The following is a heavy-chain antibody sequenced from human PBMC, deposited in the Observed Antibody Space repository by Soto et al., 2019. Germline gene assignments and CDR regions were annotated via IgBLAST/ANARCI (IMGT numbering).Heavy chain of an antibody. D-gene: IGHD6-19*01. Sequence: SETLSLTCTVSGDSISGYYWNWIRQPQGKGLEWVGYIYYSGSTNYNPSLKSRVTISVDTSKNQFSLKLSSVTAADTAVYYCARHQSLDSWFHPWGQGTLATVSS. J-gene: IGHJ5*02. CDR2: IYYSGST. V-gene: IGHV4-59*08. CDR3: ARHQSLDSWFHP. CDR1: GDSISGYY.